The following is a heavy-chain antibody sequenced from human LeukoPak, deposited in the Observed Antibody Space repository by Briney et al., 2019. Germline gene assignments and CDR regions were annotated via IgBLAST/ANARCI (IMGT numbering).Heavy chain of an antibody. J-gene: IGHJ6*04. CDR1: GFTFSSYA. CDR3: ARGHYYGMDV. D-gene: IGHD3-10*01. CDR2: IGPSGTAI. Sequence: GGSLRLSCAASGFTFSSYAMNWVRQAPGRGLEWVSYIGPSGTAIYYADSVKGRFTISRDNAENSLYLQMNSLRAEDTAVYHCARGHYYGMDVWGKGTTVTISS. V-gene: IGHV3-48*03.